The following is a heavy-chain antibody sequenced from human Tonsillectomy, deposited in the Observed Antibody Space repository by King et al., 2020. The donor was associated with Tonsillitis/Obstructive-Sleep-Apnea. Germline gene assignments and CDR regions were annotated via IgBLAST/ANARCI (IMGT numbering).Heavy chain of an antibody. D-gene: IGHD6-13*01. Sequence: VQLVESGGGLEQPGGSLRLSCAGTGFTFSTYAMSWVRQAPGKGLEWVSANSGGGGSTFYADSVKGRFTISRGNSKNTLDLQMNSLRAEDTAVYYCAKSRRYSTNDAFEIWGQGTMVTVSS. CDR3: AKSRRYSTNDAFEI. CDR2: NSGGGGST. V-gene: IGHV3-23*04. J-gene: IGHJ3*02. CDR1: GFTFSTYA.